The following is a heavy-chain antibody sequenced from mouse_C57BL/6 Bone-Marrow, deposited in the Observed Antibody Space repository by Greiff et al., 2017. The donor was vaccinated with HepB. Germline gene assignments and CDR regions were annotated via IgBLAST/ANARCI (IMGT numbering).Heavy chain of an antibody. D-gene: IGHD1-1*01. CDR1: GYTFTSYW. J-gene: IGHJ4*01. CDR2: IDPSDSYT. V-gene: IGHV1-59*01. CDR3: ASSVITTVRYYAMDY. Sequence: QVQLQQPGAELVRPGTSVKLSCKASGYTFTSYWMHWVKQRPGQGLEWIGVIDPSDSYTNYNQKFKGKATLTVDTSSSTAYMQLSSLTSEDSAVYYCASSVITTVRYYAMDYWGQGTSVTVSS.